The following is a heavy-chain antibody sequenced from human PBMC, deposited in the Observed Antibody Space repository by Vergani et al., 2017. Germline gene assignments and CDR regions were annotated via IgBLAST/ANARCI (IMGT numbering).Heavy chain of an antibody. CDR2: INAGNGNT. J-gene: IGHJ4*02. CDR3: ARDLLAGFGDPKDNYFDY. CDR1: GYTFTSYA. D-gene: IGHD3-10*01. Sequence: QVQLVQSGAEVKKPGASVKVSCKASGYTFTSYAMHWVRQAPGQRLEWMGWINAGNGNTKYSQKFQGRVTITRDTSASTAYMELSSLRSDDTAVYYCARDLLAGFGDPKDNYFDYWGQGTLVTVSS. V-gene: IGHV1-3*01.